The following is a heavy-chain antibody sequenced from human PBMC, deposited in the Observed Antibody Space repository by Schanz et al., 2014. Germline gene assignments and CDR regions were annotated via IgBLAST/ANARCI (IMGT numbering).Heavy chain of an antibody. Sequence: GQLAESGGGVVQPGRSLRLSCAASGFAFSVYGMHWVRQAPGKGPEWVAVIWNNGVTKYYADSVRGRFTISRDRFQNTLYLRMSSLRAEDTAVYYCARPRFDYGEVDYWGQGTLVTVSS. CDR3: ARPRFDYGEVDY. D-gene: IGHD4-17*01. V-gene: IGHV3-33*01. CDR2: IWNNGVTK. CDR1: GFAFSVYG. J-gene: IGHJ4*02.